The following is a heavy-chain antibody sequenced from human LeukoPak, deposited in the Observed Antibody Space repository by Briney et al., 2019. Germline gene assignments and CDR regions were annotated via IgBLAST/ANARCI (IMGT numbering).Heavy chain of an antibody. Sequence: SVKVSCKASGGPFHTYAISWVRLVPGQGLEWMGRVVPASEISTYAQKFLGRVTITADYSASTVYMELSGLRSEDTAVYYCASPAWYGSGSYYDNWFDPWGQGTLVTVSS. V-gene: IGHV1-69*04. CDR3: ASPAWYGSGSYYDNWFDP. CDR2: VVPASEIS. CDR1: GGPFHTYA. J-gene: IGHJ5*02. D-gene: IGHD3-10*01.